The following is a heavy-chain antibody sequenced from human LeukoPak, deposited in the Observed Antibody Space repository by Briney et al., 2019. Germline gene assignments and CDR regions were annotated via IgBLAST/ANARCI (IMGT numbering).Heavy chain of an antibody. V-gene: IGHV4-34*01. J-gene: IGHJ4*02. D-gene: IGHD3-10*01. Sequence: SETLSLTCAVYGGSFSGYYWSWIRQPPGQGLEWIGEINHSGSTNYNPSLKSRVTISVDTSKNQFSLKLSSVTAADTAVYYCARVPGSGAYYFDYWGQGTLVTVSS. CDR3: ARVPGSGAYYFDY. CDR2: INHSGST. CDR1: GGSFSGYY.